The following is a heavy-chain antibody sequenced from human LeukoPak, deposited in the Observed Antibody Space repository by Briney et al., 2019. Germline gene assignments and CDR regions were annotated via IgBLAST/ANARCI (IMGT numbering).Heavy chain of an antibody. CDR2: IYYSGSA. Sequence: SETLSLTCTVSGDSISSYQYTWIRQPPGKGLEWIGNIYYSGSANYNPSLKSRVIISVDTSKNQFSLKLSPVTAADTAVYYCARVGVDHSGNVIKYFFDYWGQGTLVTVSS. J-gene: IGHJ4*02. D-gene: IGHD4-23*01. CDR3: ARVGVDHSGNVIKYFFDY. CDR1: GDSISSYQ. V-gene: IGHV4-59*01.